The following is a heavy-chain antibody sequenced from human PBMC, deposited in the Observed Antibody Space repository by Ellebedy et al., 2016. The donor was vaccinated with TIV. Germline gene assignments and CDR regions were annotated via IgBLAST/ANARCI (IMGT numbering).Heavy chain of an antibody. CDR3: ARGGLRFLEWLFPFDY. CDR2: SGSSSSYT. J-gene: IGHJ4*02. D-gene: IGHD3-3*01. CDR1: GFNFSDYY. V-gene: IGHV3-11*06. Sequence: GGSLRLSCAASGFNFSDYYMSWIRQAPGKGLEWVSYSGSSSSYTNYADSVKGRFIISRDNAKNSLYLQMNSLRAEDTAVYYCARGGLRFLEWLFPFDYWGQGTLVAVSS.